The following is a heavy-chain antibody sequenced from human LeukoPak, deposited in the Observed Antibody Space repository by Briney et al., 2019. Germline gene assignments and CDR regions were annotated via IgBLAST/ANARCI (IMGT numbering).Heavy chain of an antibody. CDR2: ISGSGGST. CDR1: GFTFSSYA. V-gene: IGHV3-23*01. J-gene: IGHJ3*02. CDR3: AKDPNGDYVGAFDS. D-gene: IGHD4-17*01. Sequence: GGSLRLSCAASGFTFSSYAMSWVRQAPGKGLEWVSAISGSGGSTYYADSVKGRFTISRDNSREMLYLQMSSLRVEDTAVYYCAKDPNGDYVGAFDSWGQGTMVTVSS.